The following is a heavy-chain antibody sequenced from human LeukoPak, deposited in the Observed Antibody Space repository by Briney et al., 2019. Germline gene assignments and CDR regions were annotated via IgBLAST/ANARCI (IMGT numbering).Heavy chain of an antibody. CDR2: INTDSGGA. CDR3: ARDFTSTPNWEFDY. V-gene: IGHV1-2*06. Sequence: GASVKVSXKASGYTFVDYFIHWVRQAPGQGLEWMGRINTDSGGAEYEQKFQGRVIMTRGTYISTAYVEVSGLTSDDTAVYYCARDFTSTPNWEFDYWGQGTLVTVSS. J-gene: IGHJ4*02. CDR1: GYTFVDYF. D-gene: IGHD1-26*01.